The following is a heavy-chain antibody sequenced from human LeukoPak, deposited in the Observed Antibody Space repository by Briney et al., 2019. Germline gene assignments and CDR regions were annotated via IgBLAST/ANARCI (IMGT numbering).Heavy chain of an antibody. V-gene: IGHV4-39*07. Sequence: PSETLSLTCSVSGGSISSSSYYWGWIRQPPGKGLEWIGSIYYSGSTYYNPSLKSRVTISVGTSKNQFSLKLSSVTAADTAVYYCARGYYDSSGYYDYWGQGTLVTVSS. CDR3: ARGYYDSSGYYDY. J-gene: IGHJ4*02. D-gene: IGHD3-22*01. CDR2: IYYSGST. CDR1: GGSISSSSYY.